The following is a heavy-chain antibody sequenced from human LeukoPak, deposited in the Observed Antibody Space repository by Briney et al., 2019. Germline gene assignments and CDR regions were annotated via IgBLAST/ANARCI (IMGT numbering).Heavy chain of an antibody. V-gene: IGHV4-34*01. CDR3: ARLCSSITVGYYYYYYYMDV. CDR2: INHSGST. D-gene: IGHD6-13*01. Sequence: PSETLSLTCAVYGGSFSGYYWSWIRQPPGKGLEWIGEINHSGSTNYNPSLKSRVTISVDTSKNQFSLKLSSVTAADTAVYYCARLCSSITVGYYYYYYYMDVWGKGTTVTVSS. J-gene: IGHJ6*03. CDR1: GGSFSGYY.